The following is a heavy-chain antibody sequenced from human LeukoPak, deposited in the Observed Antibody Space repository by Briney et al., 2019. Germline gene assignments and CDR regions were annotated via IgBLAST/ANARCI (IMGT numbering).Heavy chain of an antibody. CDR2: ISGSGDST. J-gene: IGHJ3*02. Sequence: TGGSLRLSCAASGFTFSSYAMSWVRQAPGKGLEWVSVISGSGDSTYYADSVKGRFSISRDNSRKTLYLQMNSLRAEDTAVYYCAKDKTYDDFWSGHDAFDIWGQGTMVIVFS. CDR3: AKDKTYDDFWSGHDAFDI. D-gene: IGHD3-3*01. CDR1: GFTFSSYA. V-gene: IGHV3-23*01.